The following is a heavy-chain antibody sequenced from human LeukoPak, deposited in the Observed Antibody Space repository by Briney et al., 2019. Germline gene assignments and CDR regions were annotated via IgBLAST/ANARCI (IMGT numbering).Heavy chain of an antibody. D-gene: IGHD3-16*01. V-gene: IGHV3-66*01. J-gene: IGHJ5*02. Sequence: PGGSLRLSCAASGFSFNIYWMSWVRQAPGKGLEWVSVIYSGGSIYYADSVKGRFTISRDNSKNTLYLQMNSLRAEDTAVYYCARDQYYDSKGWFDPWGQGTLVTVYS. CDR3: ARDQYYDSKGWFDP. CDR2: IYSGGSI. CDR1: GFSFNIYW.